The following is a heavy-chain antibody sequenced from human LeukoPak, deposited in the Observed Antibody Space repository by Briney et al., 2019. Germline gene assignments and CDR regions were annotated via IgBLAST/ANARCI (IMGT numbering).Heavy chain of an antibody. D-gene: IGHD3-9*01. Sequence: SETLSLTCTVSGGSISSYYWSWIRQPPGKGLEWIGYIYYSGSTNYNPSLKSRVTISVDTSKNQFSLKLSSVTAADTAVYYCARSSAVRYLHAFDIWGQGTMVTVSS. CDR1: GGSISSYY. CDR2: IYYSGST. CDR3: ARSSAVRYLHAFDI. J-gene: IGHJ3*02. V-gene: IGHV4-59*12.